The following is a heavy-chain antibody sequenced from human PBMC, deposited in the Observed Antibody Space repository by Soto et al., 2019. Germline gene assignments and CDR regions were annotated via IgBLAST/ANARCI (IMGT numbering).Heavy chain of an antibody. V-gene: IGHV3-30-3*01. CDR1: GFTFSTYA. Sequence: QVQVVESGGGVVQPGRSLRLSCAASGFTFSTYAMHWVRQAPGMGLEWVAVISYDGSNEYYVDSVKGRFTISRDNSKNTLYLQMNSLREEDTAVYYCARRSAGHYNSGTLLDWGQGTLVTVSS. D-gene: IGHD3-10*01. CDR2: ISYDGSNE. J-gene: IGHJ4*02. CDR3: ARRSAGHYNSGTLLD.